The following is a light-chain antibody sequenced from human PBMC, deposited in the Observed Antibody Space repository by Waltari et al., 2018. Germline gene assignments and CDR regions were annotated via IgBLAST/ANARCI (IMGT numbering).Light chain of an antibody. Sequence: QSALTQPRSVSGSPGQSVTISCTGTSSEVGGYDSVSWSQHHPGNAPKLMICDVTKRPSGVPDRFSGSKSGNTASLTISGLQAEDEADYYCCSYAGSYTHVVFGGGTKLTVL. CDR1: SSEVGGYDS. CDR3: CSYAGSYTHVV. V-gene: IGLV2-11*01. CDR2: DVT. J-gene: IGLJ2*01.